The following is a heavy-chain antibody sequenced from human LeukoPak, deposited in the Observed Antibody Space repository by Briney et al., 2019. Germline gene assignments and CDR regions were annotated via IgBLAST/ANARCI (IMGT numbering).Heavy chain of an antibody. Sequence: GAPVKVSCKASGYTFTSYDINWVRQATGQGLEWMGWMNPNSGNTGYAQKFQGRVTMTRNTSISTAYMELSSLRSEDTAVYYCARHCSSTSCPPLNYYYYGMDVWGQGTTVTVSS. CDR3: ARHCSSTSCPPLNYYYYGMDV. J-gene: IGHJ6*02. V-gene: IGHV1-8*01. CDR2: MNPNSGNT. D-gene: IGHD2-2*01. CDR1: GYTFTSYD.